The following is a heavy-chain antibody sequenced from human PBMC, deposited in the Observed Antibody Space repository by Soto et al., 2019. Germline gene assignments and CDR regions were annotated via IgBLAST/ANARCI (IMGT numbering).Heavy chain of an antibody. CDR1: GFIFSSYS. Sequence: EVQLVESGGGLVKPGESLRVSCAASGFIFSSYSVTWVRQAPGKGLEWVSSISSTGSFIHYADSVKGRFTISRDNAKNSLYLQMNSLRVEDTAIYYCAKEGYLYVDSVSNCFDHWGQGTLVTVSS. CDR3: AKEGYLYVDSVSNCFDH. V-gene: IGHV3-21*01. J-gene: IGHJ4*02. D-gene: IGHD4-17*01. CDR2: ISSTGSFI.